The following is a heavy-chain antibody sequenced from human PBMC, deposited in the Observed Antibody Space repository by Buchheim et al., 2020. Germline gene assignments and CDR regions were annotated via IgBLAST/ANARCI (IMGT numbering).Heavy chain of an antibody. V-gene: IGHV4-34*01. CDR1: GGSFSGYY. Sequence: QVQLQQWGAGLLKPSETLSLTCAVYGGSFSGYYWSWIRQPPGKGLEWIGEINHSGSTNYNPSLKSRVTISVDTSKNQIYLKLSSVTAADTAVYYCASLGGYSTGYYYYYGMDVWGQGTT. CDR2: INHSGST. D-gene: IGHD4-17*01. CDR3: ASLGGYSTGYYYYYGMDV. J-gene: IGHJ6*02.